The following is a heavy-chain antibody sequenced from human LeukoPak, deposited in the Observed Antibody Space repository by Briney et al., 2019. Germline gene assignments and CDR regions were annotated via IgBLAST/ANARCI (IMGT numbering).Heavy chain of an antibody. CDR2: ISYDGSNK. J-gene: IGHJ3*02. Sequence: GGSLRLSCAASGFTFSIYTIHWVRQAPGKGLEWVALISYDGSNKYYGDSVKGRSTIARDNAKNTLYLQMNSLRDEDTAVYYCARGSGWFPFDIWGQGTMVTVSS. D-gene: IGHD6-19*01. CDR3: ARGSGWFPFDI. V-gene: IGHV3-30*04. CDR1: GFTFSIYT.